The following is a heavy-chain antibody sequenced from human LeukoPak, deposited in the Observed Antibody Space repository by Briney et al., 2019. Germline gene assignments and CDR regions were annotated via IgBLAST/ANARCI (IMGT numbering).Heavy chain of an antibody. D-gene: IGHD6-19*01. Sequence: SETLSLTCTVSGGSISGYYWSWIRQPPGKGLEWIGYIYYSGSTNYNPSLKSRVTISVDTSKNQFSLKLSSVTAADTAVYYCARTPTGYSSGWYGDYWGQGTLVTVSS. V-gene: IGHV4-59*01. CDR3: ARTPTGYSSGWYGDY. CDR1: GGSISGYY. J-gene: IGHJ4*02. CDR2: IYYSGST.